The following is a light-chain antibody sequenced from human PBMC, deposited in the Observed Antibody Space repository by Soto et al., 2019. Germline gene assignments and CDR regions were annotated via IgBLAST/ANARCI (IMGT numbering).Light chain of an antibody. J-gene: IGLJ3*02. CDR1: SSNIGAGYH. CDR2: GNN. Sequence: QLVLTQPPSVSGAPGQRVTISCTGSSSNIGAGYHVHWYQQLPGTAPKLLIYGNNNRPSGVPDRFSGSKSGTSASLAITGLQAEDEADYYCQSYDSSLSGSVLGGGTKVTVL. CDR3: QSYDSSLSGSV. V-gene: IGLV1-40*01.